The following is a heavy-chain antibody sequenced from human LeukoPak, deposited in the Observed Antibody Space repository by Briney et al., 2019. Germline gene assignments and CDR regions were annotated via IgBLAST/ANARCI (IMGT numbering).Heavy chain of an antibody. CDR2: INPNSGGT. Sequence: ASVKVSCKASGYTFTGYYMHWVRQAPGRGLEWMGWINPNSGGTNYAQKFQGRVTMTRDTSISTAYMELSRLRSDDTAVYYCARDPGSSSWTYNWFDPWGQGTLVTVSS. CDR1: GYTFTGYY. V-gene: IGHV1-2*02. CDR3: ARDPGSSSWTYNWFDP. D-gene: IGHD6-13*01. J-gene: IGHJ5*02.